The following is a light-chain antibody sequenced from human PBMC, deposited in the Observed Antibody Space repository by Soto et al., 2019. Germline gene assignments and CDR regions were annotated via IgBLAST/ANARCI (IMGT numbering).Light chain of an antibody. J-gene: IGLJ3*02. CDR2: SDN. Sequence: QAVVTQPPSASGTPGQRVIISCSGSGSNIGRNTVAWYQHLPGTAPKLLIYSDNQRPSGVPDRFSGSKSGTSASLAISGLQSEDEADYYCATWDDSRGVFGGGTKLTVL. CDR3: ATWDDSRGV. CDR1: GSNIGRNT. V-gene: IGLV1-44*01.